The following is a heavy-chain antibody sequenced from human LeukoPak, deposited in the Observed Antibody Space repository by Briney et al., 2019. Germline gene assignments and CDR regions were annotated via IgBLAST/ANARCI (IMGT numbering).Heavy chain of an antibody. CDR2: ISSSSSYI. V-gene: IGHV3-21*01. D-gene: IGHD1-26*01. CDR3: ASYPYSGSYFFDY. J-gene: IGHJ4*02. CDR1: GFIFSSYG. Sequence: GGSLRLSCAASGFIFSSYGIHWVRQAPGKGLEWVSSISSSSSYIYYADSVKGRFTISRDNAKSSLYLQMNSLRAEDTAVYYCASYPYSGSYFFDYWGQGTLVTVSS.